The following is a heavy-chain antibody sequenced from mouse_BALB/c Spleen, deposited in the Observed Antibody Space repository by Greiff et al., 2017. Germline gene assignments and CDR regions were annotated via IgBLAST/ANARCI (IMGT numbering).Heavy chain of an antibody. CDR1: GFTFSSYA. CDR2: ISSGGSYT. V-gene: IGHV5-9-4*01. D-gene: IGHD1-1*01. J-gene: IGHJ3*01. Sequence: DVKLVESRGGLVKPGGSLKLSCAASGFTFSSYAMSWVRQSPEKRLEWVAEISSGGSYTYYPDTVTGRFTISRDNAKNTLYLEMSSLRSEDTAMYSCARGRYYGSSPFAYWGQGTLVTVSA. CDR3: ARGRYYGSSPFAY.